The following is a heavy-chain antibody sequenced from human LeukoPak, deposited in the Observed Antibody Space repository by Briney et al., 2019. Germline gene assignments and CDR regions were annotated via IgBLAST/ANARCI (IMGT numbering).Heavy chain of an antibody. CDR1: GFTFGDYA. Sequence: PGRSLRLSCTASGFTFGDYAMSWVRQAPGKGPEWVGFIRSKAYGGTTEYAASVKGRFTISRDDSKSIAYLQMNSLKTEDTAVYYCTRDPVERPGYSSSWYVDYWGQGTLVTVSS. J-gene: IGHJ4*02. CDR3: TRDPVERPGYSSSWYVDY. CDR2: IRSKAYGGTT. V-gene: IGHV3-49*04. D-gene: IGHD6-13*01.